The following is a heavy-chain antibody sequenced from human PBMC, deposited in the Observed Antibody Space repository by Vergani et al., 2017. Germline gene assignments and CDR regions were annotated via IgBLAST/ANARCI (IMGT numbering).Heavy chain of an antibody. J-gene: IGHJ5*02. CDR2: IIPIFGTA. CDR1: GGTFSSYA. CDR3: ARGQSPDIVVVVAATLNWFDP. D-gene: IGHD2-15*01. V-gene: IGHV1-69*13. Sequence: QVQLVQSGAEVKKPGASVKVSCKASGGTFSSYAISWVRQAPGQGLEWMGGIIPIFGTANYAQKFQGRVTITADESTSTAYMELSSLRSEDTAVYYCARGQSPDIVVVVAATLNWFDPWGQGTLVTVSS.